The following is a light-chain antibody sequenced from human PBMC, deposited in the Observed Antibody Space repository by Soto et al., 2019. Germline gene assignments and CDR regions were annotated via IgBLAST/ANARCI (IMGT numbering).Light chain of an antibody. Sequence: EIVLTQSPGTLSLSPGERATLSCRASQSVSSSYLAWYQQKPGQAPRLLIYGASSRATGIPDRFSGSGSGTDFTLSISRLEPEDFGVYYCQQYGSSPRVTFGPGTKVDIK. CDR2: GAS. V-gene: IGKV3-20*01. J-gene: IGKJ3*01. CDR1: QSVSSSY. CDR3: QQYGSSPRVT.